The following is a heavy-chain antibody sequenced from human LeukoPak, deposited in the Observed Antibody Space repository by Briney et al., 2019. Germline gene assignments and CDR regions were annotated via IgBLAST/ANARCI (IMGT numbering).Heavy chain of an antibody. V-gene: IGHV1-2*02. J-gene: IGHJ4*02. CDR2: INPNSGGT. CDR3: ARAMVTFTSGNY. Sequence: ASVKVSCKASGYPFTGYYVHWVRQAPGQGLEWMGWINPNSGGTNYAQKFQGRVTMTRDTSISTAYMELSRLRSDDTAVYYCARAMVTFTSGNYWGQGTLVTVSS. D-gene: IGHD5-18*01. CDR1: GYPFTGYY.